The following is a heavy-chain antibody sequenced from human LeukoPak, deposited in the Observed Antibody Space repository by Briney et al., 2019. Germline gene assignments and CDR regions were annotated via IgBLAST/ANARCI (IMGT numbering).Heavy chain of an antibody. CDR3: ARGPGGDWKSFPMR. V-gene: IGHV3-21*01. CDR1: GFTFSSYA. J-gene: IGHJ4*02. Sequence: GGSLRLSCAASGFTFSSYAMSWVRQAPGKGLEWVSSISSSSSYIYYADSVKGRFTISRDNAKNSLYLQMNSLRAEDTAVYYCARGPGGDWKSFPMRWGQGTLVTVSS. CDR2: ISSSSSYI. D-gene: IGHD2-21*02.